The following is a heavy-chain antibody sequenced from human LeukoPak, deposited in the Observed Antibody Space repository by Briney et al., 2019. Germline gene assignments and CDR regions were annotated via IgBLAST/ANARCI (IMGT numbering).Heavy chain of an antibody. D-gene: IGHD3/OR15-3a*01. V-gene: IGHV3-53*01. CDR1: GFTVSSKY. J-gene: IGHJ4*02. Sequence: GGSLRLSCAASGFTVSSKYMSWVRQAPGKGLEWVSSIENNDGTTYYADSMKGRFTISRDNSKHMVYLQMNSLRAEDTAMYYRANLYYDFPFWGQGTLVTVSS. CDR2: IENNDGTT. CDR3: ANLYYDFPF.